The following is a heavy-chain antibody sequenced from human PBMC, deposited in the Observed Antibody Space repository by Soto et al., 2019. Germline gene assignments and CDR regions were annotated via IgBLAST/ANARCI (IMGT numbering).Heavy chain of an antibody. V-gene: IGHV4-59*08. D-gene: IGHD3-10*01. J-gene: IGHJ6*01. CDR1: GGSISSYY. Sequence: QVQLQESGPGLVKPSETLSLSCTVSGGSISSYYWSWFRPSRGKRMEWIGYVNHSLGSSYNPSLQSRVAIPLDSTESQFSPKVTSVTATDTAVDYCARQGFGQPHGLVDVWGQGTTVTVSS. CDR2: VNHSLGS. CDR3: ARQGFGQPHGLVDV.